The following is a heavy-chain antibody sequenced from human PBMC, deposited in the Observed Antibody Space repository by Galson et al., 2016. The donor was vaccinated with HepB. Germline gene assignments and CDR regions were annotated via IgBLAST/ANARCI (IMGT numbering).Heavy chain of an antibody. D-gene: IGHD3-10*02. CDR2: TYYRSKWYN. Sequence: ISGDSVSSNSAAWNWIRQSPSRGLEWLGRTYYRSKWYNDYAESVKSRITINPDTSKNQFTLKMTSVTAADSAVYYCARTEFGEVATTTSMVGYWGQGALVTVSS. CDR3: ARTEFGEVATTTSMVGY. V-gene: IGHV6-1*01. J-gene: IGHJ4*02. CDR1: GDSVSSNSAA.